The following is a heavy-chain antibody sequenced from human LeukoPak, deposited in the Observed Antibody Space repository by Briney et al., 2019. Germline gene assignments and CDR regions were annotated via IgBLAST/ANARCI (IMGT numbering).Heavy chain of an antibody. Sequence: PGGSLRLSCAASGFTFSSYSMNWVRQAPGKGLEWVGFIRSKAYGGTTEYAASVKGRFTISRDDSKSIAYLQMNGLKTEDTAVYYCTRCRTGIAAADYWGQGTLVTVSS. CDR3: TRCRTGIAAADY. CDR1: GFTFSSYS. D-gene: IGHD6-13*01. J-gene: IGHJ4*02. V-gene: IGHV3-49*04. CDR2: IRSKAYGGTT.